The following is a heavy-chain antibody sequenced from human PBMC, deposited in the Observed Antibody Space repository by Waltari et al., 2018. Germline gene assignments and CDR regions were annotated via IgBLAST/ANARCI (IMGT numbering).Heavy chain of an antibody. CDR2: IWYDGSNK. Sequence: QVQLVESGGGVVQPGRSLRLSCAASGFTFSSYGMPWVRQAPGKGLEWVAVIWYDGSNKYYADSVKGRFTISRDNSKNTLYLQMNSLRAEDTAVYYCAREGATWRNWFDPWGQGTLVTVSS. J-gene: IGHJ5*02. D-gene: IGHD1-26*01. V-gene: IGHV3-33*01. CDR3: AREGATWRNWFDP. CDR1: GFTFSSYG.